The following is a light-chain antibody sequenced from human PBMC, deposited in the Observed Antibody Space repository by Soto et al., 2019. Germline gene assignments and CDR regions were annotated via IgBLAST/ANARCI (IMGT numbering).Light chain of an antibody. CDR1: QSISNY. CDR3: QQSYGTPLT. V-gene: IGKV1-39*01. J-gene: IGKJ4*01. CDR2: AAS. Sequence: DVEMTQSPSSLSASVGDRVTITCRASQSISNYLNWYQHKPGKVPRLLIYAASSLQSGVPTRFSGSGSETDFTLTINSMQPEDFATYYCQQSYGTPLTFGGGTKMEIK.